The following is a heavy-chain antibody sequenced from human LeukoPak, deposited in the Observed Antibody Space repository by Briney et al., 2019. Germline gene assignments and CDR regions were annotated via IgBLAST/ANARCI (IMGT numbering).Heavy chain of an antibody. Sequence: QPGGSLRLSCAASGFTVSSNYMSWVRQAPGKGLEWVSVIYSGGSTYYADSVKGRFTISRDNSKNTLYLQMNSLRAEDTAVYYCARDLTRYGSGSYLAFDIWGQGTMVTVSS. CDR2: IYSGGST. J-gene: IGHJ3*02. CDR1: GFTVSSNY. D-gene: IGHD3-10*01. CDR3: ARDLTRYGSGSYLAFDI. V-gene: IGHV3-53*01.